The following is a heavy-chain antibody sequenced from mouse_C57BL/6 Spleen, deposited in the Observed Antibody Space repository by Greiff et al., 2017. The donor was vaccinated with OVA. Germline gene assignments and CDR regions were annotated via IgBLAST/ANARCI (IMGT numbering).Heavy chain of an antibody. J-gene: IGHJ4*01. CDR3: ARKDGILYYDYDGDAMDY. D-gene: IGHD2-4*01. CDR1: GFTFSDYG. Sequence: EVKLVESGGGLVKPGGSLKLSCAASGFTFSDYGMHWVRQAPEKGLEWVAYISSGSSTIYYADTVKGRFTIPRDNAKNTLFLQMTSLRSEDTAMYYCARKDGILYYDYDGDAMDYWGQGTSVTVSS. V-gene: IGHV5-17*01. CDR2: ISSGSSTI.